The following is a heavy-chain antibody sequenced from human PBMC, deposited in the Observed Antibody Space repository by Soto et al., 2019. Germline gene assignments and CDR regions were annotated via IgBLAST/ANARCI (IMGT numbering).Heavy chain of an antibody. J-gene: IGHJ5*02. Sequence: ASVKVSCKASGGTFSSYTISWVRQAPGQGLEWMGRIIPIPGIANYAQKFQGRVTITADKSTSTAYMELSSLRSEDTAVYYCARIPGNVVVPAAISRNWFDPWGQRTPVTVSS. V-gene: IGHV1-69*02. CDR1: GGTFSSYT. CDR3: ARIPGNVVVPAAISRNWFDP. D-gene: IGHD2-2*01. CDR2: IIPIPGIA.